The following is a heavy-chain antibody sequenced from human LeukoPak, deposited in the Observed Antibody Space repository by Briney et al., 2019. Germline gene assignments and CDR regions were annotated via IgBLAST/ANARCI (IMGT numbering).Heavy chain of an antibody. CDR2: IYYGGST. V-gene: IGHV4-39*07. CDR1: GGSFSSSHY. D-gene: IGHD3-22*01. J-gene: IGHJ3*01. Sequence: SETLSLTCTVSGGSFSSSHYWGWIRQPPGKGLEWIGRIYYGGSTYYNASLRRRVTTSVDTSKNQFSLKLSSVTAADTAVYYCAKSTYYYDTFVNAFDFWGQGTVVTVSS. CDR3: AKSTYYYDTFVNAFDF.